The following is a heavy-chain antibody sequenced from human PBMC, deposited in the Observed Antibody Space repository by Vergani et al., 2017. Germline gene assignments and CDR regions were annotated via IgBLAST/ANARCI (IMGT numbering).Heavy chain of an antibody. D-gene: IGHD1-26*01. CDR3: ATELDPDAFDI. CDR1: GYTFTAYY. CDR2: SNPNSGGT. V-gene: IGHV1-2*04. Sequence: QVQLVQSGAEVKKPGASVKVSCRASGYTFTAYYIHWVRQAPGQGLEWMGWSNPNSGGTNYAQKFQGWVTMTRDTSTSTAYMQLSRLKSGDTAVYFCATELDPDAFDIWGQGTIVTVSS. J-gene: IGHJ3*02.